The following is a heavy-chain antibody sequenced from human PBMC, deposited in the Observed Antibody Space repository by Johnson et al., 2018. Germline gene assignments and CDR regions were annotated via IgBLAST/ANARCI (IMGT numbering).Heavy chain of an antibody. CDR1: GFTLSRYG. CDR2: IWYDGSNK. V-gene: IGHV3-33*01. D-gene: IGHD2-21*02. J-gene: IGHJ4*02. CDR3: ARDVQYGCGGDCPCDS. Sequence: QVQLVQSGGGVVQPGRSLKLSCAASGFTLSRYGMHWVRQGPGTGLEWLAVIWYDGSNKQYGDSVKGRFTISRDTSTNMLYLQMDILNAGDTALYFWARDVQYGCGGDCPCDSGGQGTVVSVSS.